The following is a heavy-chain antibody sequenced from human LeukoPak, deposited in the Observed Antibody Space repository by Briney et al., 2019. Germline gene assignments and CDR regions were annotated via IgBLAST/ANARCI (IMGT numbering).Heavy chain of an antibody. J-gene: IGHJ4*02. Sequence: GSLRLSCAASGFTFSTYAMNWVRQAPGKGLEWVSSISGTGGRTNYADSVKGRFTISRDNSKNTVNLQMNSLRAEDTAVYYCAKDQGYWGQGTLVTVSS. CDR3: AKDQGY. CDR2: ISGTGGRT. CDR1: GFTFSTYA. V-gene: IGHV3-23*01.